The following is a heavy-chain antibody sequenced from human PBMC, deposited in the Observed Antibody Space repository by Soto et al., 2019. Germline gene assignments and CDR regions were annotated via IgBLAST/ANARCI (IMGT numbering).Heavy chain of an antibody. CDR1: GGTVHNSA. CDR3: GRGGSWEKVDS. Sequence: QVQLVQSGAEVKKPGSSVKVSCKASGGTVHNSAISWVRQAPGQGLEWMGWIIVIFGPAIYAQKFQGRVTITADESTNTAFLDLNSLRSDDTAVYYCGRGGSWEKVDSWGPGTPVTVSS. V-gene: IGHV1-69*01. J-gene: IGHJ4*02. D-gene: IGHD1-26*01. CDR2: IIVIFGPA.